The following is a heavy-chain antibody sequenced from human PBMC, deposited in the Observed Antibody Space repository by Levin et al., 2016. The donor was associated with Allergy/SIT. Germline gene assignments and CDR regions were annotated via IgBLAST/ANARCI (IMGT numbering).Heavy chain of an antibody. CDR2: IFHSGST. CDR1: GGSISSSNW. CDR3: ARGHLERRSLDYYCHMDV. J-gene: IGHJ6*03. V-gene: IGHV4-4*02. Sequence: SETLSLTCAVSGGSISSSNWWTWVRQPPGKGLEWIGEIFHSGSTNYDSSLESRVTISVDKNQFSLKLTSVTAADTAVYYCARGHLERRSLDYYCHMDVWGKGTTVTVSS. D-gene: IGHD1-1*01.